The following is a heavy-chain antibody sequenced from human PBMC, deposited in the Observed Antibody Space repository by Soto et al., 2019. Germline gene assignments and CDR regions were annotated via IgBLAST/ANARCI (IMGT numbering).Heavy chain of an antibody. V-gene: IGHV3-23*01. CDR2: ISGSGGST. CDR1: GFTFSSYA. D-gene: IGHD3-3*01. J-gene: IGHJ4*02. CDR3: AKDPTYYDFWSGYPRTPSFDY. Sequence: GSLRLSCAASGFTFSSYAMSWVRQAPGKGLEWVSAISGSGGSTYYADSVKGRFTISRDNSKNTLYLQMNSLRAEDTAVYYCAKDPTYYDFWSGYPRTPSFDYWGQGTLVTVSS.